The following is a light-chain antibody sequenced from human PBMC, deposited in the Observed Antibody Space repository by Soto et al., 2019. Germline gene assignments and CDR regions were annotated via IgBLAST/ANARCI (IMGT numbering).Light chain of an antibody. CDR3: QQTYTTPEIT. CDR1: QSISSY. CDR2: AAS. V-gene: IGKV1-39*01. J-gene: IGKJ5*01. Sequence: DIQMNQSPSSLSASLGARVTITCRASQSISSYLNWYQQKPGKAPKLLIYAASSLQSGVPTRFSGSGSGTDFTLTISSLQPEDFATYYCQQTYTTPEITFGQGTRLEIK.